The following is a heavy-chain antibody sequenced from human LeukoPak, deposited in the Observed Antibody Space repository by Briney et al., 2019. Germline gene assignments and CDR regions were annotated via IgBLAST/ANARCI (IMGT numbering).Heavy chain of an antibody. CDR3: AKDIGAAFQSTYFDY. CDR1: GFTFDDYA. V-gene: IGHV3-9*01. D-gene: IGHD2-15*01. CDR2: ISWNSGER. J-gene: IGHJ4*02. Sequence: GRSLRLSCAASGFTFDDYAMHWVRQAPGKGLEWVSGISWNSGERGYADSVKGRFTISRDNAKNSLYLQMNSLRAEDTALYYCAKDIGAAFQSTYFDYWGQGTLVTVSS.